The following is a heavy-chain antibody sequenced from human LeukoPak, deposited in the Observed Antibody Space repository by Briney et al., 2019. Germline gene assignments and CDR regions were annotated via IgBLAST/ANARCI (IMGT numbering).Heavy chain of an antibody. V-gene: IGHV1-69*05. J-gene: IGHJ6*03. D-gene: IGHD6-19*01. Sequence: SVKVSCKASGGTFSSYAISWVRQAPGQGLEWMGRIIPIFGTANYAQKFQGRVTITTDESTSTAYMELSSLRSEDTAVYYCARGGQWPHYVDVWGKGTTVTVSS. CDR1: GGTFSSYA. CDR3: ARGGQWPHYVDV. CDR2: IIPIFGTA.